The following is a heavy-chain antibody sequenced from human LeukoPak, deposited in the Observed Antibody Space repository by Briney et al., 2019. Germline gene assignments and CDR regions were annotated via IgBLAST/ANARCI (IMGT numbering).Heavy chain of an antibody. V-gene: IGHV4-59*01. D-gene: IGHD5-24*01. CDR1: GGSISSYY. CDR2: IYYSGST. CDR3: ARGGPDGYNYYYYYMDV. J-gene: IGHJ6*03. Sequence: SETLSLTCTVSGGSISSYYWSWIRQPPGKGLEWIGYIYYSGSTNYNPSLKSRVTISVDTSKNQFSLKLSSVTAADTAVYYCARGGPDGYNYYYYYMDVWGKGTTVTISS.